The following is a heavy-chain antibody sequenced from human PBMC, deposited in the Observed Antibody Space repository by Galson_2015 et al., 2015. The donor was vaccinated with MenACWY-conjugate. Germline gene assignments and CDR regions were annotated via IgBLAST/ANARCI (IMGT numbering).Heavy chain of an antibody. Sequence: SVKVSCKASGYSFTGYNIHWVRQAPGQGLEWLGWINPNSGDTNYAQKFQGWVTTTRETSTSTVYMELSRLRSDDTAVYYCARGGLYGSSWSTFDSWGQGTLVTVSS. CDR3: ARGGLYGSSWSTFDS. CDR1: GYSFTGYN. CDR2: INPNSGDT. J-gene: IGHJ4*02. V-gene: IGHV1-2*04. D-gene: IGHD6-13*01.